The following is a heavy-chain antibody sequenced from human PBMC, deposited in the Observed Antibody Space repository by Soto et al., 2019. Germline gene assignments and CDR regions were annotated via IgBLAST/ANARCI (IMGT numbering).Heavy chain of an antibody. CDR1: GYTFTSYY. J-gene: IGHJ6*02. D-gene: IGHD3-16*01. CDR2: INPSGGST. Sequence: QVQLVQSGAEVKKPGASVKVSCKASGYTFTSYYMHWVRQAPGQGLEWMGIINPSGGSTSYAQKFQGRVTMTRDTSTSTVHMELSSLRSEDTAVYYCARVGLENYGMDVWGQGTTVTVSS. CDR3: ARVGLENYGMDV. V-gene: IGHV1-46*03.